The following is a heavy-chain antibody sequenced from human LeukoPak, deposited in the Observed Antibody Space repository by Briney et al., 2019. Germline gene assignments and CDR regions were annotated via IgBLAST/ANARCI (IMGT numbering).Heavy chain of an antibody. J-gene: IGHJ4*02. CDR2: IYYNGST. V-gene: IGHV4-59*08. CDR3: ARQVAATAPVGY. Sequence: ASETLSLTCTVSGGSIGSYHRSWIRQPPGKGLEWIGHIYYNGSTNYNPSLKSRVTISVDTSKNQFSLKLTSVTAADTAVYYCARQVAATAPVGYWGQGTLVTVSS. CDR1: GGSIGSYH. D-gene: IGHD6-13*01.